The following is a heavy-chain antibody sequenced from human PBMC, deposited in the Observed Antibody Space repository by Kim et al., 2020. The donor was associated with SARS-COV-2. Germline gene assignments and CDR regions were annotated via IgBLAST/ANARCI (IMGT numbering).Heavy chain of an antibody. CDR2: ISAYNGNT. J-gene: IGHJ6*02. V-gene: IGHV1-18*01. CDR1: GYTFTSYG. Sequence: ASVKVSCKASGYTFTSYGIRWVRQAPGQGLEWMGWISAYNGNTKYAQKLQGRVTMTTDTSTSTAYMELRSLRSDDTAVYYCASSVVGCVVGSSSRTGGLDIWGQGTTVTVS. D-gene: IGHD6-6*01. CDR3: ASSVVGCVVGSSSRTGGLDI.